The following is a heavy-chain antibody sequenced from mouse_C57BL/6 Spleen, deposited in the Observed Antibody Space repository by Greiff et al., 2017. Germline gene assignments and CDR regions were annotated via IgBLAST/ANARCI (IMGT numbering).Heavy chain of an antibody. J-gene: IGHJ4*01. CDR1: GYAFTNYL. V-gene: IGHV1-54*01. D-gene: IGHD2-4*01. CDR2: INPGSGGT. Sequence: QVQLQQSGAELVRPGTSVKVSCKASGYAFTNYLIEWVKQRPGQGLEWIGVINPGSGGTNYNEKFKGKATLTADKSSSTAYMQLSSLTSEDSAVYFCARSCDYAYAMDYWGQGTSVTVSS. CDR3: ARSCDYAYAMDY.